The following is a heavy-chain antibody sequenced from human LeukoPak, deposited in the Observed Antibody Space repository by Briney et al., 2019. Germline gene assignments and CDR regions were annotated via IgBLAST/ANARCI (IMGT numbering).Heavy chain of an antibody. Sequence: ASVKVSCKASGYTFTGYYMHWVRQAPGQGLEWMGWINPNNGGTSYAQKFQGRVTMTRDTSISTAYMELSRLRSDDTAVYYCATAREQWANTFDYWGQGTLVTVSS. CDR3: ATAREQWANTFDY. J-gene: IGHJ4*02. D-gene: IGHD1/OR15-1a*01. CDR1: GYTFTGYY. CDR2: INPNNGGT. V-gene: IGHV1-2*02.